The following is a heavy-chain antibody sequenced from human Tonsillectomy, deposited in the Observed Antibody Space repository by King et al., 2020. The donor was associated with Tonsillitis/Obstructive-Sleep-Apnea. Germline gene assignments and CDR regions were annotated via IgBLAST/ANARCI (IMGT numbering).Heavy chain of an antibody. CDR3: AREVDCSGGSCYSGYFDY. CDR1: GGSISSYY. V-gene: IGHV4-59*01. Sequence: PLQESGPGLVKPSETLSLTCTVSGGSISSYYWSWIRQPPGKGLEWIGYIYYSGSTNYNPSLKSRVTISVDTSKNQFSLKLSSVTAADTAVYYCAREVDCSGGSCYSGYFDYWGQGTLVTVSS. CDR2: IYYSGST. J-gene: IGHJ4*02. D-gene: IGHD2-15*01.